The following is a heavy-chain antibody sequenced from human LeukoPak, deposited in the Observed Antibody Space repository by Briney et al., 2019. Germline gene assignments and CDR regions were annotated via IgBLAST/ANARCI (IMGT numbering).Heavy chain of an antibody. Sequence: GRSLRLSCAASGFIFDDYAMHWVRQAPGMGLEWVSGISWNSGSIVYADSVKGRFTISRDSAKNSLYLQMNSLRAEDMALYYCAKGYSYGITYYFDYWGQGTLVTVSS. V-gene: IGHV3-9*03. J-gene: IGHJ4*02. D-gene: IGHD5-18*01. CDR1: GFIFDDYA. CDR3: AKGYSYGITYYFDY. CDR2: ISWNSGSI.